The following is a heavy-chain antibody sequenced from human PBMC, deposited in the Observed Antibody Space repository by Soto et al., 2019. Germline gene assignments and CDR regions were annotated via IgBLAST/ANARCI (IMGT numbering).Heavy chain of an antibody. V-gene: IGHV3-33*01. CDR3: ARDTGSGSYSLPGPIDY. J-gene: IGHJ4*02. CDR2: IWYDGSNK. Sequence: GGSLRLSCAASGFTFSSYGMHWVRQAPGKGLEWVAVIWYDGSNKYYADSVKGRFTISRDNSKNTLYLQMNSLRAEDTAVYYCARDTGSGSYSLPGPIDYWGQGTLVTVSS. D-gene: IGHD1-26*01. CDR1: GFTFSSYG.